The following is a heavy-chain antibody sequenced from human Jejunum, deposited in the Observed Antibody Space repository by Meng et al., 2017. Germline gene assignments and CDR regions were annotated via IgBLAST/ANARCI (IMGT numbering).Heavy chain of an antibody. D-gene: IGHD2/OR15-2a*01. CDR2: IKSNNDGGTT. CDR1: GFTFSNAW. J-gene: IGHJ4*02. V-gene: IGHV3-15*01. CDR3: GTDIYD. Sequence: EVELVESGGGVVRPGGSLRLSCAASGFTFSNAWMTWVRRTPGRGLEWVGRIKSNNDGGTTDYAAPVKGRFTISRDDSKSTLYLQMNSLKIEDTAMYYCGTDIYDWGQGTLVTVSS.